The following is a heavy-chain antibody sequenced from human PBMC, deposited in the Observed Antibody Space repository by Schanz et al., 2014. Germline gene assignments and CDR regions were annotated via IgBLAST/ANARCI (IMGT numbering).Heavy chain of an antibody. CDR1: GYTFTSHG. Sequence: QLQLVQSGAEVKKPGASVKVSCKASGYTFTSHGISWVRQAPGQGLEWMGWITAYNGDTNYAQKLQGRVTMTADTSTSTAYMDLSSLTSEDTAVHYCARGRGFYDYWGQGTLXTVSS. V-gene: IGHV1-18*01. J-gene: IGHJ4*02. D-gene: IGHD3-10*01. CDR3: ARGRGFYDY. CDR2: ITAYNGDT.